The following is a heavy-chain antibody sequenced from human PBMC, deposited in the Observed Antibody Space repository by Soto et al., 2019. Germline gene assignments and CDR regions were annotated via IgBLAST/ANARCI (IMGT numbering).Heavy chain of an antibody. D-gene: IGHD3-9*01. Sequence: QLQLQESGPGLVKPSETLSLTCSVSGDSINSDNYYWGWIRQPPGKGLEWIGSIYYRGNTYYNPSLKTRVTISLDKSKSQFSLKLTAVTAADSPVYFCARLEGLATIAYYFDYWGQGTLVTVSS. CDR2: IYYRGNT. CDR3: ARLEGLATIAYYFDY. V-gene: IGHV4-39*01. J-gene: IGHJ4*02. CDR1: GDSINSDNYY.